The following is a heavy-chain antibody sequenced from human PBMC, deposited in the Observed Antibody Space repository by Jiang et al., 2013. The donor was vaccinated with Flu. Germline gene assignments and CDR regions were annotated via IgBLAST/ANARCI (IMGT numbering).Heavy chain of an antibody. Sequence: KPSETLSLTCTVSGGSISSYYWSWIRQPPGKGLEWIGFISYSASTNYNPSLKSRVTISVDTSKNQFSLKLSSVTAADTAVYYCARSSLAVAGKPYYSDYWGQGTLVTVSS. J-gene: IGHJ4*02. CDR3: ARSSLAVAGKPYYSDY. CDR1: GGSISSYY. CDR2: ISYSAST. V-gene: IGHV4-59*01. D-gene: IGHD6-19*01.